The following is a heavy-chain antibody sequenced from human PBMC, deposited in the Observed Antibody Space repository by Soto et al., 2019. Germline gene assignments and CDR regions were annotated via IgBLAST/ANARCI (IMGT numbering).Heavy chain of an antibody. Sequence: PGGSVRLSCAASGFTFSSYEMNWVRQAPGKGLEWVSYISSSGSTIYYADSVKGRFTISRDNAKNSLYLQMSSLRAEDTAVYYCARVGSPYDSSGDLDYWGQGTLVTVSS. CDR3: ARVGSPYDSSGDLDY. D-gene: IGHD3-22*01. CDR1: GFTFSSYE. V-gene: IGHV3-48*03. J-gene: IGHJ4*02. CDR2: ISSSGSTI.